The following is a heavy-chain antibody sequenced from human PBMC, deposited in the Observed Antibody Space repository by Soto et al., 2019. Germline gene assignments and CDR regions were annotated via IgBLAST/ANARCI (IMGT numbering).Heavy chain of an antibody. CDR1: GFTFSSYA. V-gene: IGHV3-30-3*01. CDR2: ISYDGSNK. D-gene: IGHD6-19*01. CDR3: AGDRYSSGWEYYYYYYGMDV. Sequence: GGSLRLSCAASGFTFSSYAMHWVRQAPGKGLEWVAVISYDGSNKYYADSVKGRFTISRDNSKSTLYLQMNSLRAEDTAVYYCAGDRYSSGWEYYYYYYGMDVWGQGTTVTVSS. J-gene: IGHJ6*02.